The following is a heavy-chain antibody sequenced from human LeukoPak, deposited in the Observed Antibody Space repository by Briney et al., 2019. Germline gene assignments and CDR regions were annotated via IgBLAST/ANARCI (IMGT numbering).Heavy chain of an antibody. J-gene: IGHJ4*02. D-gene: IGHD3-10*01. V-gene: IGHV1-18*01. CDR2: ISAYNGNT. CDR3: ARAPQYYYGSGSYYN. Sequence: ASVKVSCKASGYTFTSYGISWVRQAPGQGLEWMGWISAYNGNTNYAQKLQGRVTMTTDTSTSTVYMELRSLRSEDTAVYYCARAPQYYYGSGSYYNWGQGTLVTVSS. CDR1: GYTFTSYG.